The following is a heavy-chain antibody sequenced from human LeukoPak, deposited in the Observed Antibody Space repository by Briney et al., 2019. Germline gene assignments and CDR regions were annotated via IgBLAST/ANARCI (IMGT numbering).Heavy chain of an antibody. J-gene: IGHJ4*02. D-gene: IGHD2-2*01. V-gene: IGHV3-30-3*01. Sequence: GGSLRLSCAASGFTFSDAWMTWVRQAPGKGLEWVALISYDGNSKYYADSVKGRFTISRDNSKNTLFLQMDSLRPEDTAMYSCARAGPTGYCSSTSCYADNWGQGTLVIVSS. CDR2: ISYDGNSK. CDR3: ARAGPTGYCSSTSCYADN. CDR1: GFTFSDAW.